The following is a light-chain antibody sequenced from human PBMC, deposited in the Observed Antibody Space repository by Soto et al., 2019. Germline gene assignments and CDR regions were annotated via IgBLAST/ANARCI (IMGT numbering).Light chain of an antibody. CDR2: GAS. CDR1: QSVSSN. J-gene: IGKJ5*01. CDR3: QQYNNWPFS. Sequence: MVMTQSPATLSVSPVERATLSCMASQSVSSNLAWYQQKPGQAPRLLIYGASTRATGVPARFSGTGSETDFTLTISGLQSEDSAVYFCQQYNNWPFSFGQGTRLEI. V-gene: IGKV3-15*01.